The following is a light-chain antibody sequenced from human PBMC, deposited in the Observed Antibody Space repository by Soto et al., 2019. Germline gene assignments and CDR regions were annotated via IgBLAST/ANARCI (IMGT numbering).Light chain of an antibody. Sequence: EVVLTQSPSTLSLSPGDIATLSFMSSQSLSRYFLAWYQQKPGQVPRLLIFGASTRATGIAAKFSGSGSGTEFTLTITSLQSEDFAVYYCQQYSKWSWTFGQGTKVDIK. CDR2: GAS. CDR1: QSLSRY. V-gene: IGKV3-15*01. CDR3: QQYSKWSWT. J-gene: IGKJ1*01.